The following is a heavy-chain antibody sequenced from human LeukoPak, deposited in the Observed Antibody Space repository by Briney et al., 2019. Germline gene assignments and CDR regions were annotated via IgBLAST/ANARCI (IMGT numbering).Heavy chain of an antibody. CDR3: AKGGYYFDY. V-gene: IGHV3-30*02. Sequence: GGSLRLSCAASGFTFNIYGMHWVRQAPGKGLEWVSFIRYDGSNKYYAESLKGRFTISRDNSKNTLYLQMNSLRAEDTAIYFCAKGGYYFDYWGQGALVIVSS. CDR2: IRYDGSNK. CDR1: GFTFNIYG. J-gene: IGHJ4*02.